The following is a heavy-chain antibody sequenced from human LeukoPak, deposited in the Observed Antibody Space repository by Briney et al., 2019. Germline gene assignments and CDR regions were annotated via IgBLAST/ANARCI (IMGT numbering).Heavy chain of an antibody. J-gene: IGHJ5*02. CDR3: TTAASSGWYEGGFDP. CDR2: IKSKTDGGTT. Sequence: AGGSLRLSCAASGFTFSNAWMSWVRQAPGKGLEWVGRIKSKTDGGTTDYAAPVKGRFTISRDDSKNTLYLQMNSLKTEDTAVYYCTTAASSGWYEGGFDPWGQGTLVTVSS. CDR1: GFTFSNAW. D-gene: IGHD6-19*01. V-gene: IGHV3-15*01.